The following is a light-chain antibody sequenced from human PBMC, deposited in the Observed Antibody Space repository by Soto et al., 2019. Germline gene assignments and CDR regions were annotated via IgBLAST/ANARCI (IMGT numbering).Light chain of an antibody. V-gene: IGLV2-14*01. Sequence: QFALAQAGSGSGAPGQSVTLFCTWASSDVGGYNYVSWYQQHPGKAPQVMIYDVSNRPSGVSYRFSASKSGNTASLTISWLQAEDEADYFCSSYTSSGTYVLGTGTRSPS. CDR1: SSDVGGYNY. J-gene: IGLJ1*01. CDR3: SSYTSSGTYV. CDR2: DVS.